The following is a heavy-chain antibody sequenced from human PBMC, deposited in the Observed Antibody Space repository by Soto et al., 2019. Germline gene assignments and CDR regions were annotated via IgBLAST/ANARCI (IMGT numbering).Heavy chain of an antibody. CDR3: VREPLT. Sequence: SETLSLTCAVSGGSISNSYWWTWVRQPPGKGLEWIAEIYHSGSTNYNPSLKSRLTISVDKSKNQFSLKLSSVTAADTAVYYCVREPLTWGQGTLVTVSS. J-gene: IGHJ4*02. CDR2: IYHSGST. CDR1: GGSISNSYW. V-gene: IGHV4-4*02.